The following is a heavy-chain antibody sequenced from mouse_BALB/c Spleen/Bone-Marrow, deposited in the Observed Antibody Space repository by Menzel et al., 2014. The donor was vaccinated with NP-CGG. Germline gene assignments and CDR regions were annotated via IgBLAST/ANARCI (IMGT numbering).Heavy chain of an antibody. CDR2: INPDSRTI. CDR3: ARGYYYGNLDY. Sequence: EVKLMESGGGLVQPGGSLKLSCAASGFDFSRYWMSWVRQAPGKGLQWIGEINPDSRTINYTPSLKDKFIISRDNAKNTLYLQMSKVRSEDTALYYCARGYYYGNLDYWGQGTTLTVSS. CDR1: GFDFSRYW. V-gene: IGHV4-1*02. D-gene: IGHD2-1*01. J-gene: IGHJ2*01.